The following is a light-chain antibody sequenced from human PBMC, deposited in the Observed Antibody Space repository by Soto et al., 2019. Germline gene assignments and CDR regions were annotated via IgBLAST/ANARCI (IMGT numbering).Light chain of an antibody. Sequence: QSVLTQPPSVSGAPGQRVTISCTGSSSNIGAGYDEHWYQQLPGTAPKLLIYGNSNRPSGVPVRFSGSKSGTSASLAITGLQAEDEADYYCQSYDSSLSGYVFGTGTKLTVL. J-gene: IGLJ1*01. V-gene: IGLV1-40*01. CDR2: GNS. CDR3: QSYDSSLSGYV. CDR1: SSNIGAGYD.